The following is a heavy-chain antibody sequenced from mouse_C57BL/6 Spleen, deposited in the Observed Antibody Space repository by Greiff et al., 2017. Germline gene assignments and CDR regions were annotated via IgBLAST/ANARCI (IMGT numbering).Heavy chain of an antibody. V-gene: IGHV1-52*01. Sequence: QVQLKQPGAELVRPGSSVKLSCKASGYTFTSYWMHWVKQRPIQGLEWIGNIDPSDSETHYNQKFKDKATLTVDKSSSTAYMQLSSLTSEDSAVYYCARRGWSSYAMDYWGQGTSVTVSS. CDR1: GYTFTSYW. CDR3: ARRGWSSYAMDY. CDR2: IDPSDSET. J-gene: IGHJ4*01. D-gene: IGHD1-1*02.